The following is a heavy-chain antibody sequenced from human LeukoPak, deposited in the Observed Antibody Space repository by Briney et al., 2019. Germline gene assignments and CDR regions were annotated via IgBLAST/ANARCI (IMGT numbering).Heavy chain of an antibody. Sequence: PGGSLRLSCAASGFTFSSYTINWVREAPGKGREGGSSISGSSYYLYYAYSVRRRFTIPRHNAQNSLYLHMNSLRAEDTAVYYCAIPPLSGTGSSRPLAGIDVWGQGTTVTVSS. CDR3: AIPPLSGTGSSRPLAGIDV. J-gene: IGHJ6*02. CDR2: ISGSSYYL. CDR1: GFTFSSYT. D-gene: IGHD6-6*01. V-gene: IGHV3-21*01.